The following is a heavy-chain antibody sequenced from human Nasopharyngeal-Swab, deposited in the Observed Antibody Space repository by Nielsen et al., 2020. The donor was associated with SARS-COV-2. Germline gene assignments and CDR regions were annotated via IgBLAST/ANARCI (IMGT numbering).Heavy chain of an antibody. D-gene: IGHD3-10*01. V-gene: IGHV3-21*01. CDR1: GFTFSSYS. Sequence: GESLKISCAASGFTFSSYSMNWVRQAPGKGLEWVSSISSSSYIYYADSVKGRFTISRDNAKNSLYLQMNSLRVEDTAVYYCASSPITMVRGVTDYWGQGTLVTVSS. J-gene: IGHJ4*02. CDR2: ISSSSYI. CDR3: ASSPITMVRGVTDY.